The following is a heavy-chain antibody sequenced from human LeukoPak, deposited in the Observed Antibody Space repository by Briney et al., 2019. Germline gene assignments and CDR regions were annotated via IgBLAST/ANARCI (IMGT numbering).Heavy chain of an antibody. D-gene: IGHD1-26*01. CDR2: THYSGST. Sequence: SETLSLTCTVSGVSISSSYWTWVRQPPGKGPEWIGYTHYSGSTNSNPSLKSRVTISVNTSKNQFSLELSSVTAADTAVYYCARGGTTWVHFDRWGQGTLVTVSS. CDR1: GVSISSSY. J-gene: IGHJ4*02. CDR3: ARGGTTWVHFDR. V-gene: IGHV4-59*01.